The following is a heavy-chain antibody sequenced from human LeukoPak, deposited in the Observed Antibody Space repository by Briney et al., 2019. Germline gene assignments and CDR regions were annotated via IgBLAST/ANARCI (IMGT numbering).Heavy chain of an antibody. CDR2: IKEDGSEK. V-gene: IGHV3-7*01. CDR1: GFTFSSYW. Sequence: GGSLRLSCAASGFTFSSYWMSWVRQAPGKGLEWVANIKEDGSEKYYVDSVKGRFTISRDNAKNSLYLQMNSLRAEDTAVYYCARGSMVRGVIHGDYFDYWGQGTLVTVSS. J-gene: IGHJ4*02. D-gene: IGHD3-10*01. CDR3: ARGSMVRGVIHGDYFDY.